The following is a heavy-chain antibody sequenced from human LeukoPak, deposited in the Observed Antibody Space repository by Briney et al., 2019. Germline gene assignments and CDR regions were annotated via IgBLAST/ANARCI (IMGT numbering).Heavy chain of an antibody. V-gene: IGHV3-66*01. D-gene: IGHD1-20*01. CDR2: IYSGGST. J-gene: IGHJ4*02. Sequence: PGGSLRLSCAASGFTVSSNYMSWVRQAPGKGLEWVSVIYSGGSTYYADSVKGRFTISRDNSKNTLYLQMNSLRAEDTAVYYCARTRYNWNPDYWGQGTLVIVSS. CDR3: ARTRYNWNPDY. CDR1: GFTVSSNY.